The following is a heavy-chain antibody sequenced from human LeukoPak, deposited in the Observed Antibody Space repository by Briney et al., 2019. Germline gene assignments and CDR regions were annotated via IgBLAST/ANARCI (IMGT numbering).Heavy chain of an antibody. CDR2: INPNSGGT. Sequence: ASVKVSCKASGYTFTGYYMHWVRQAPGQGLEWMGRINPNSGGTNYAQKFQGRVTMTRDTSISTAYMELSRLRFDDTAVYYCARSNCSSTSCYSFSDYWGQGTLVTVSS. CDR1: GYTFTGYY. CDR3: ARSNCSSTSCYSFSDY. V-gene: IGHV1-2*06. J-gene: IGHJ4*02. D-gene: IGHD2-2*02.